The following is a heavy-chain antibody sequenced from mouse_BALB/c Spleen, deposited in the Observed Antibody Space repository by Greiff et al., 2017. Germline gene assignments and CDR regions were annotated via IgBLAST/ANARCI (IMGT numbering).Heavy chain of an antibody. CDR3: NAFTPQYFDV. CDR1: GFNIKDYY. CDR2: IDPENGDT. J-gene: IGHJ1*01. Sequence: VQLQQSGAELVRSGASVKLSCTASGFNIKDYYMHWVKQRPEQGLEWIGWIDPENGDTEYAPKFQGKATMTADTSSNTAYLQLSSLTSEDTAVYYCNAFTPQYFDVWGAGTTVTVSS. V-gene: IGHV14-4*02.